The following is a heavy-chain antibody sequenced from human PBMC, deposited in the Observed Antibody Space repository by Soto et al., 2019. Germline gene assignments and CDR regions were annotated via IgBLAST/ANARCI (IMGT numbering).Heavy chain of an antibody. D-gene: IGHD1-26*01. CDR3: ARDWDK. CDR1: GFTFSVYR. V-gene: IGHV3-7*01. CDR2: TDQDGSER. J-gene: IGHJ4*02. Sequence: PGGSLRLSCAASGFTFSVYRMSWVRQAPGKGLEWVAKTDQDGSERDYVGSVKGRFTVSRDNAKNSLFLQMNSLGVDDTAVYYCARDWDKWGQGTLVTVSS.